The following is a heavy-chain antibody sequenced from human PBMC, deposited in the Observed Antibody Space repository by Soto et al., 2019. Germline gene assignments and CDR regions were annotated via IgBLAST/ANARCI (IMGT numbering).Heavy chain of an antibody. Sequence: GGSLRLSCAASGNIFTGYGMHWVRQPPGKGLEWVAISSLGSTTYYADSVRGRFIISRDNSKNTLDLQMSSLRPEDTAVYYCVKGEEWLIPGNSFDPWGQGTLVTVSS. J-gene: IGHJ5*02. CDR3: VKGEEWLIPGNSFDP. D-gene: IGHD6-19*01. CDR2: SSLGSTT. CDR1: GNIFTGYG. V-gene: IGHV3-64D*08.